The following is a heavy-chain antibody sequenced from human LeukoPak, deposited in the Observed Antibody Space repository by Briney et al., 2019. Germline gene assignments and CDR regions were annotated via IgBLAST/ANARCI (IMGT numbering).Heavy chain of an antibody. Sequence: SETLSLTCTVSGGSISSYSWSWIRQPPGKGLEWIGYIYHSGSTYYNPSLKSRVTISVDRSKNQFSLKLSSVTAADTAVYYCARGRDGYNFFDYWGQGTLVTVSS. V-gene: IGHV4-30-2*01. J-gene: IGHJ4*02. D-gene: IGHD5-24*01. CDR2: IYHSGST. CDR3: ARGRDGYNFFDY. CDR1: GGSISSYS.